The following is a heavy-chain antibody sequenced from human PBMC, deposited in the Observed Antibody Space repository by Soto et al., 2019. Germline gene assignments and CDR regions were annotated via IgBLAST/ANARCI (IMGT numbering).Heavy chain of an antibody. CDR1: GYTFTSYG. J-gene: IGHJ6*02. V-gene: IGHV1-18*01. CDR3: ARGSLALSYYYGMDV. Sequence: ASVKVSCKASGYTFTSYGISWVRQAPGQGLEWMGWISAYNGNTNYAQKLQGRVTMTTDTSTSTAYIELRSLRSDDTAVYYCARGSLALSYYYGMDVWGQGTTVTVSS. D-gene: IGHD3-3*02. CDR2: ISAYNGNT.